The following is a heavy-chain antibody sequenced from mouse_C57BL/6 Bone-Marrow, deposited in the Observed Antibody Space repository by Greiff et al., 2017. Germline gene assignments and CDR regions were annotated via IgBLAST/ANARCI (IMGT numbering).Heavy chain of an antibody. CDR1: GYPFTGYY. CDR2: INPSTGGT. J-gene: IGHJ2*01. CDR3: ASLFFDY. V-gene: IGHV1-42*01. Sequence: VQLKQSGPELVKPGASVKIFCKASGYPFTGYYMNWVKQSPEKSLEWIGEINPSTGGTTYNQKFKAKATLTVDKSSSTAYMQLKSLTSEDSAVYYCASLFFDYGGQGTTLTVSS.